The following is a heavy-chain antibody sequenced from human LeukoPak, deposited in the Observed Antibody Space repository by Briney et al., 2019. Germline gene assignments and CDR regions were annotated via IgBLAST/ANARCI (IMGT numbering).Heavy chain of an antibody. CDR2: INSDGSNT. V-gene: IGHV3-74*01. D-gene: IGHD2-15*01. Sequence: GGSLRLSCAASGFTFSSYWMRWVRQAPGKGLVWVSRINSDGSNTNYADSVKGRFTISRDNAKNTLYLQMNSLRAEDTAVYYCARDWCSGGNCYQYYFDYWGQGTLVTVSS. CDR3: ARDWCSGGNCYQYYFDY. J-gene: IGHJ4*02. CDR1: GFTFSSYW.